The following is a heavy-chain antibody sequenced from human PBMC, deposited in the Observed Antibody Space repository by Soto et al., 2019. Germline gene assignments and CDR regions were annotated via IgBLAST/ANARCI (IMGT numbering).Heavy chain of an antibody. CDR2: IQNDGSRT. V-gene: IGHV3-74*01. CDR3: ARGDLGGFDL. Sequence: EVQLVESEGGLVQRGGSLRLSCAASGFTFNYYWMHWVRQAPGQGLVWVAHIQNDGSRTTYADSVKGRFTISRDNAKNTMYLQMNSVRAEDTAVYYCARGDLGGFDLWGQGTTVTVSS. CDR1: GFTFNYYW. D-gene: IGHD2-21*02. J-gene: IGHJ3*01.